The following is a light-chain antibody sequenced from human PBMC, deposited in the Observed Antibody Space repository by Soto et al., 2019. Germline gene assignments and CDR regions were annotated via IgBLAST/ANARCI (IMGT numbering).Light chain of an antibody. CDR2: FDD. Sequence: QSVLTQPPSVSEAPRQRVSISCSGNTSNVGNNAVNWYQQLPGKTPKLLIYFDDLVPSGVSDRFSGSKSGTSASLAISGLQSDDEADYYCAAWDDSLNVVLFGGGTKLT. CDR1: TSNVGNNA. V-gene: IGLV1-36*01. CDR3: AAWDDSLNVVL. J-gene: IGLJ2*01.